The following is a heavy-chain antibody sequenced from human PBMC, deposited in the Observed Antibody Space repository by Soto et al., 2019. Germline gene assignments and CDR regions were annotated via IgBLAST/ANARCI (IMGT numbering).Heavy chain of an antibody. V-gene: IGHV5-51*01. CDR2: IYPGDSDT. CDR3: ARRGSGSSNRWYRGFAFDI. Sequence: PXASLKISCKGCGYSFTSYWIGWVRQMPGKGLEWMGIIYPGDSDTRYSPSFQGQVTISADKSISTAYLQWSSLKASDTAMYYCARRGSGSSNRWYRGFAFDIWGQGTMVTGSS. J-gene: IGHJ3*02. CDR1: GYSFTSYW. D-gene: IGHD2-2*01.